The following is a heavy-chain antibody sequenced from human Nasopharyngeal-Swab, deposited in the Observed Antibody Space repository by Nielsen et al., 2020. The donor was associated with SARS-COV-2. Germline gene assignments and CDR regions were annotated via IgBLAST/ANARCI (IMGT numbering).Heavy chain of an antibody. CDR1: GYSFTNYW. V-gene: IGHV5-51*01. Sequence: GESLKISCKGSGYSFTNYWIGWVRQMPGKGLEWMGIIYPDDSDTRYSPSLQDQVTISVDKSISTAYLQWSSLKASDTAMYYCARLGPIESTDTTAAFDIWGQGTMVTVSS. D-gene: IGHD6-13*01. CDR2: IYPDDSDT. J-gene: IGHJ3*02. CDR3: ARLGPIESTDTTAAFDI.